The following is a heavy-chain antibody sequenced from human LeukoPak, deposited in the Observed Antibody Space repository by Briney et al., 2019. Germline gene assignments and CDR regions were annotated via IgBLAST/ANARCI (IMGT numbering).Heavy chain of an antibody. V-gene: IGHV3-30*04. CDR2: TSFDVSNK. Sequence: QSGRSLRLSCAASGFTFSNYAMHWVRQAPGKGLEWVATTSFDVSNKYYADSVKGRFTISRDNSKNTLYLQMNSLRTEDTAVYSCARGYCTSTSCYNDYWGQGTLVTVSS. CDR3: ARGYCTSTSCYNDY. D-gene: IGHD2-2*02. J-gene: IGHJ4*02. CDR1: GFTFSNYA.